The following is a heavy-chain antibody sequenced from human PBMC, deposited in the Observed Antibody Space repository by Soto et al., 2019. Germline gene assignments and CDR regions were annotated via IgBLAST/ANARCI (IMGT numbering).Heavy chain of an antibody. V-gene: IGHV4-31*03. CDR2: IYYSGST. Sequence: QVQLQESGPGLVKPSQTLSLTCTVSGGSISSGGYYWSWIRQHPGKGLEWIGYIYYSGSTYYNPSRKSRVTISVDTSKNQFSLKMSSVTAADTAVYYCARDPKDSAVAAGAGDYGMDVWGQGTTVTVSS. D-gene: IGHD6-13*01. CDR3: ARDPKDSAVAAGAGDYGMDV. J-gene: IGHJ6*02. CDR1: GGSISSGGYY.